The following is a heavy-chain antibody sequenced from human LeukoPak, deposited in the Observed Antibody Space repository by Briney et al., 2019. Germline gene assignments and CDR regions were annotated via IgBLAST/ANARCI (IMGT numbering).Heavy chain of an antibody. J-gene: IGHJ4*02. V-gene: IGHV3-66*01. CDR2: IYSGGST. CDR1: GFTVSSSY. D-gene: IGHD3-10*01. CDR3: ARYYDSGSYSVFDY. Sequence: GGSLRLSCAASGFTVSSSYMSWVRQAPGKGLEGVSVIYSGGSTYYADSVKGRFTISRDNSKNTLYLQMNSLRAEDTAVYYCARYYDSGSYSVFDYWGQGTLVTVSS.